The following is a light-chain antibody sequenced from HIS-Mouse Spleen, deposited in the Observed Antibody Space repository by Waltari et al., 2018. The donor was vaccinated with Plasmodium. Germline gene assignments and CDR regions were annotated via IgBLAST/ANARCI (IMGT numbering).Light chain of an antibody. CDR2: QDS. CDR3: QAWDSSTVV. J-gene: IGLJ2*01. V-gene: IGLV3-1*01. Sequence: SYELTQPPSVSVSPGQTASITCSGDKLGYKYACWYQQKPGQSPVLVIYQDSKRPSGIRERFSGSKAGNTATLTISGTQAMDEADYYCQAWDSSTVVFGGGTKLTVL. CDR1: KLGYKY.